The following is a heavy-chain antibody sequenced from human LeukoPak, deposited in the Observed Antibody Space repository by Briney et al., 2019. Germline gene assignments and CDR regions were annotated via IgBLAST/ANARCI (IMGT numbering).Heavy chain of an antibody. CDR1: AVSISSYY. CDR3: ATSHGTPDRSYNWNYDVAFFI. Sequence: SETLSLTCAVSAVSISSYYWSWIRQPPGKGLAWIGYIYTIGSTNYNPFLKRRVTISGDTSQNQFPLKLSSVTAADTAVYYCATSHGTPDRSYNWNYDVAFFIWGEGTMVTVSS. D-gene: IGHD1-7*01. J-gene: IGHJ3*02. V-gene: IGHV4-4*09. CDR2: IYTIGST.